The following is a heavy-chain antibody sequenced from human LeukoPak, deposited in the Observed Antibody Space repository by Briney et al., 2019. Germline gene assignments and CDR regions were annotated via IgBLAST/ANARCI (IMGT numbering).Heavy chain of an antibody. V-gene: IGHV3-23*01. J-gene: IGHJ4*02. Sequence: GGFLRLSCAVSGFTFSSYAMSWVRQAPGKGLEWVSAISGSGGSTYYADSVKGRFTISRDNSKNTLYLQMNSLRAEDTAVYYCAKDRLWFGELLVFYFDYWGQGTLVTVSS. CDR3: AKDRLWFGELLVFYFDY. CDR2: ISGSGGST. CDR1: GFTFSSYA. D-gene: IGHD3-10*01.